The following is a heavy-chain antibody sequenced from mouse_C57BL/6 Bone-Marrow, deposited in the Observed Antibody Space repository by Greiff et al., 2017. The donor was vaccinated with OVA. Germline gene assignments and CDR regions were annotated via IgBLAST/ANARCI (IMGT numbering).Heavy chain of an antibody. CDR2: ISSGSSTI. Sequence: EVMLVESGGGLVKPGGSLKLSCAASGFTFSDYGMHWVRQAPEKGLEWVAYISSGSSTISYADTVKGRFTISRDNAKNTLFLQMTSLRSEDTAMYYCARLRPYYYAMDYWGQGTSVTVSS. D-gene: IGHD1-2*01. V-gene: IGHV5-17*01. J-gene: IGHJ4*01. CDR3: ARLRPYYYAMDY. CDR1: GFTFSDYG.